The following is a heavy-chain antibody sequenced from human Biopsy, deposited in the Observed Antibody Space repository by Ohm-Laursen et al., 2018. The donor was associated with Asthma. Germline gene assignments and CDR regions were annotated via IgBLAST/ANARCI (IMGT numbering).Heavy chain of an antibody. CDR3: ARAQDYYDSRGYYRSFDY. J-gene: IGHJ4*02. Sequence: TLSLTCIVSYGSITSGGYYWTWIRQHPGKGLEWIGFIYYSGRTYYNPSLKSRVSISIDTSKNQFSLKLSSVTAADTAVYYCARAQDYYDSRGYYRSFDYWGQGTLVTVSS. CDR1: YGSITSGGYY. CDR2: IYYSGRT. V-gene: IGHV4-31*03. D-gene: IGHD3-22*01.